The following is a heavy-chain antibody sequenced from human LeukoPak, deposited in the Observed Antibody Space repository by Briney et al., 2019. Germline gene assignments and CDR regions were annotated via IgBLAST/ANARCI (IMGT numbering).Heavy chain of an antibody. CDR3: ATELTPVLRYFETTQYYYYGMDV. J-gene: IGHJ6*02. Sequence: GASVTVSCMVSGYTLTELSMHWVRQAPGKGLEWMGGFDPEDGETIYAQKFQGRVTMTEDTSTDTAYMELSSLRSEDTAVYYCATELTPVLRYFETTQYYYYGMDVWGQGTTVTVSS. D-gene: IGHD3-9*01. CDR2: FDPEDGET. CDR1: GYTLTELS. V-gene: IGHV1-24*01.